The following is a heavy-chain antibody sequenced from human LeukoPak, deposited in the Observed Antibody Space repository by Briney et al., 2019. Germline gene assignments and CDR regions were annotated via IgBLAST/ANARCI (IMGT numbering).Heavy chain of an antibody. D-gene: IGHD3-3*01. V-gene: IGHV3-48*01. J-gene: IGHJ3*02. Sequence: GGSLRLSCAASGFTFSSYSMNWVRQAPGKGLEWVSHISSSSSTIYYADSVKGRFTISRDNAKNSLYLQMNSLRAEDTAVYYCARDTASNYDFWSGPPKNAFDIWGQGTMVTVSS. CDR2: ISSSSSTI. CDR3: ARDTASNYDFWSGPPKNAFDI. CDR1: GFTFSSYS.